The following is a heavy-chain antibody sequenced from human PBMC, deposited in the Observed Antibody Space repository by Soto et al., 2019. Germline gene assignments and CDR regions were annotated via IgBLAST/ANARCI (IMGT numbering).Heavy chain of an antibody. J-gene: IGHJ5*02. CDR3: ARGTGYSSCNWFDP. Sequence: ASRKVSCKASGYTFTGYYTHWVRQAPGQGLEWMGWINPNSGGTNYAQKFQGWVTMTRDTSISTAYMELSRLRSDDTAVYYCARGTGYSSCNWFDPCGQLTLFPV. CDR1: GYTFTGYY. D-gene: IGHD6-19*01. CDR2: INPNSGGT. V-gene: IGHV1-2*04.